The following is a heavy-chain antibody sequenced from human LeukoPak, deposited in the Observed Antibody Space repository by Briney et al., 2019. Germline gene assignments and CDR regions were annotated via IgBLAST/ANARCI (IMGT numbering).Heavy chain of an antibody. V-gene: IGHV4-34*01. CDR1: GGSFSGYY. Sequence: SETLSLTCAVYGGSFSGYYWSWIRQPPGKGLEWIGEINHSGSTNYNPSLKSRVTISVDTSKNQFSLKLSSVTAADTAVYYCARDHTDSSSWYEWFDPWGQGTLVTVSS. CDR3: ARDHTDSSSWYEWFDP. CDR2: INHSGST. J-gene: IGHJ5*02. D-gene: IGHD6-13*01.